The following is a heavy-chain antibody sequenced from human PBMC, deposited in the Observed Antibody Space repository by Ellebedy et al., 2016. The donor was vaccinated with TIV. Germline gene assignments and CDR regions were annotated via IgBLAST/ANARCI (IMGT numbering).Heavy chain of an antibody. CDR2: ISYDGSNK. J-gene: IGHJ4*02. CDR1: GFTFSSYG. Sequence: GGSLRLSCAASGFTFSSYGMHWVRQAPGKGLEWVAVISYDGSNKYYADSVKGRFTISRDNSKNTLYLQMNSLRAEDTAVYYCARVESGGQQLVLFDYWGQGTLVTVSS. D-gene: IGHD6-13*01. CDR3: ARVESGGQQLVLFDY. V-gene: IGHV3-30*03.